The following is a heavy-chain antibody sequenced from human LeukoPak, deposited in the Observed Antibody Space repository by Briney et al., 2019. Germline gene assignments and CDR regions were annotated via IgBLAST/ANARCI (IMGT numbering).Heavy chain of an antibody. V-gene: IGHV1-2*02. Sequence: GASVKVSCKASGYTFTGYYMHWVRQAPGQGLEWMGWIDPNSGGTNYAQKFQGRVTMTRDTSISTAYMVLNRLRSYDRAVYYCAREYYYGSGNYYNRIDYWGQGTLVTVSS. CDR2: IDPNSGGT. J-gene: IGHJ4*02. CDR3: AREYYYGSGNYYNRIDY. CDR1: GYTFTGYY. D-gene: IGHD3-10*01.